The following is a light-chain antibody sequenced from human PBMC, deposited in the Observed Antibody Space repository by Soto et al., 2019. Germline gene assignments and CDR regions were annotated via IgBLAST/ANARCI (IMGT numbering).Light chain of an antibody. CDR2: EVS. CDR3: SSHTSSSTWV. CDR1: SSDVGTYKY. J-gene: IGLJ3*02. Sequence: QSALTQPASVSGSPGQSITISCTGSSSDVGTYKYVSWYQQHPGEAPKLMIYEVSNRPSGVSDRFSGSKSGNTASLIISGLQAEDEADYYCSSHTSSSTWVFGGGTKLTVL. V-gene: IGLV2-14*01.